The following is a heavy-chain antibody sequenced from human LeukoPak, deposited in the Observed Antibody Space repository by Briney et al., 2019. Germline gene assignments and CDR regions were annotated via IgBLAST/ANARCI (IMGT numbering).Heavy chain of an antibody. V-gene: IGHV4-38-2*02. CDR2: SGST. J-gene: IGHJ2*01. CDR1: GYSISSGYY. D-gene: IGHD6-13*01. Sequence: SETLSLTCTVSGYSISSGYYWGWIRQPPGKGLEWIGSGSTYYNPSLKSRVTISVDTSKNQFSLKLSSVTAADTAVYYCARVIRIAAAGYPYWYFDLWGRGTLVTVSS. CDR3: ARVIRIAAAGYPYWYFDL.